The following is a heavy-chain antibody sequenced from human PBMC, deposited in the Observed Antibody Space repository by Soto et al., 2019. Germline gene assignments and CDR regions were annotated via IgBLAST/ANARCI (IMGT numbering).Heavy chain of an antibody. V-gene: IGHV3-48*03. CDR3: ARDSRGGEARRTTFYY. Sequence: GSLRLSGWGAGVTCSRFEMNLVRQTPGKGLEWLSYIGRSGETIYYADSVKGRFTISRDNAKSSLFLQMNGLRDEDTGIYYCARDSRGGEARRTTFYYWGRGTLVTVSS. CDR2: IGRSGETI. J-gene: IGHJ4*02. CDR1: GVTCSRFE. D-gene: IGHD6-6*01.